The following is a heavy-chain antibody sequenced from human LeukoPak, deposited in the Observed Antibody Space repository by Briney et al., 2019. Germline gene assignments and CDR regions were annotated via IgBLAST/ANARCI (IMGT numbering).Heavy chain of an antibody. D-gene: IGHD3-22*01. V-gene: IGHV3-23*01. J-gene: IGHJ4*02. CDR2: ISGSGGST. Sequence: GGSLRLSCAASGFTFSSYAMSWVRQAPGKGLEWVSAISGSGGSTYYADSVKGRFTISRDNSKNTQYLKMNSLRAEDTAAYYCAKGGITMIVVVHWGQGTLVTVSS. CDR1: GFTFSSYA. CDR3: AKGGITMIVVVH.